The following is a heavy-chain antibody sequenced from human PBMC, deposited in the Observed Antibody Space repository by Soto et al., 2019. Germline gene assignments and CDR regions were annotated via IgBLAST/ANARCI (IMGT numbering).Heavy chain of an antibody. CDR2: IKGDGNEI. V-gene: IGHV3-7*04. J-gene: IGHJ4*02. CDR1: GFTFSSYW. Sequence: EVQLVESGGGLVQPGGSLRLSCAASGFTFSSYWMSWVRQAPGKGLEWVANIKGDGNEIYYVDSVKGRFTISRDNAKNSLYLQMNSLRAADTAGYYCARVVSAAAHDYWGQGALVTVSS. D-gene: IGHD1-26*01. CDR3: ARVVSAAAHDY.